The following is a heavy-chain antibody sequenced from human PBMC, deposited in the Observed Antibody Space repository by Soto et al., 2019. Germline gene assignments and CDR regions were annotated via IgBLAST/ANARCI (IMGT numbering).Heavy chain of an antibody. V-gene: IGHV1-69*13. CDR2: IIPIFGTA. CDR1: GGTFSSYA. D-gene: IGHD5-12*01. Sequence: SVKVSCKASGGTFSSYAISWVRQAPGQGLEWMGGIIPIFGTANYAQKFQGRVTITADESTSTAYMELSSLRSEDTAVYYCARTPRYSGYDPNSSRYYYYGMDVWGQGTTVTVSS. CDR3: ARTPRYSGYDPNSSRYYYYGMDV. J-gene: IGHJ6*02.